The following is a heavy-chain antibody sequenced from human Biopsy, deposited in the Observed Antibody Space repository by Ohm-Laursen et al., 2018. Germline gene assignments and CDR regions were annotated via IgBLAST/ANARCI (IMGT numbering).Heavy chain of an antibody. CDR1: GFNLSAFA. J-gene: IGHJ4*02. CDR3: TRSAGYGYDY. Sequence: GSLRLSCTAPGFNLSAFALHWVRQASGRGLEWVGRIKKKSNNDATAYAESMKGRFSTFRDDSKSTSFLQMNSLKIEETAVYFCTRSAGYGYDYWGQGILVTVSS. CDR2: IKKKSNNDAT. D-gene: IGHD5-12*01. V-gene: IGHV3-73*01.